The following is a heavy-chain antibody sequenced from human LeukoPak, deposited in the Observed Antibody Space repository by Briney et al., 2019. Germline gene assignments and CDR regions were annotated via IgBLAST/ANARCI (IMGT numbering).Heavy chain of an antibody. V-gene: IGHV3-30-3*01. Sequence: GGSLRLSCAASGFTFSSYAMHWVRQAPGKGLEWVAVISYDGSNKYYADSMKGRFTISRDNSKNTLYLQMNSLRAEDTAVYYCARDRSVSGWTRPVNWFDPWGQGTLVTVSS. CDR1: GFTFSSYA. J-gene: IGHJ5*02. CDR3: ARDRSVSGWTRPVNWFDP. D-gene: IGHD6-19*01. CDR2: ISYDGSNK.